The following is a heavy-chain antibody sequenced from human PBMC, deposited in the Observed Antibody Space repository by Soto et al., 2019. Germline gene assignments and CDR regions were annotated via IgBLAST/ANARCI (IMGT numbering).Heavy chain of an antibody. D-gene: IGHD2-15*01. J-gene: IGHJ4*02. CDR1: GGSISPYY. V-gene: IGHV4-59*08. CDR3: ARLGGFFQALDS. Sequence: QVQLQESGPGLVKPSETLSLTCTVSGGSISPYYWSWIRQPPGKGLEWIGYIYFGGTTKYNPSLKSRVSMSVDTSKNQFSPKLTSVTAADTAVYYCARLGGFFQALDSWGQGTLVTVSS. CDR2: IYFGGTT.